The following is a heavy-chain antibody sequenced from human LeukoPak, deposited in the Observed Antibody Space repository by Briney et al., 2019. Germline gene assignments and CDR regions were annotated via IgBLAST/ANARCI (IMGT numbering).Heavy chain of an antibody. V-gene: IGHV4-34*01. J-gene: IGHJ4*02. D-gene: IGHD6-19*01. CDR1: GGSFSGYY. CDR3: ARGAGRQWQR. CDR2: INHSGST. Sequence: SETLSLTCAVYGGSFSGYYWSWIRQPPGKGLEWIGEINHSGSTNYNPSLKSRVTISVDTSKNQFSLKLSSVTAADTAVYYCARGAGRQWQRWGLGTLVTVSS.